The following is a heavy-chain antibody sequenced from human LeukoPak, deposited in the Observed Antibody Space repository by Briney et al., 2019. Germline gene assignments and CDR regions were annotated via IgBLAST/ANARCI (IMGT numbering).Heavy chain of an antibody. Sequence: PGGSLRLSCAASGFTLSSYWMHWVRQAPGKGLEYVPAISENGGRTYYANSVKGRFTNSRDNSKNTLYLQMDSLRAEDMAVYYCARDRVGGWAFDIWGQGTMVTVSS. CDR1: GFTLSSYW. D-gene: IGHD3-16*01. CDR3: ARDRVGGWAFDI. CDR2: ISENGGRT. V-gene: IGHV3-64*01. J-gene: IGHJ3*02.